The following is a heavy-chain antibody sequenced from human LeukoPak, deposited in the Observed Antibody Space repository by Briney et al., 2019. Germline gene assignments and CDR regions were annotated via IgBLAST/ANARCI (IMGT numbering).Heavy chain of an antibody. Sequence: GGSLRLSCAASGFTVSSNYMSWVRQAPGKGLEWVSLISSGGGTYYADSVKGRFTISRDNSKSMVYLQMNSLRADDTAVYYCARNRWSYGFLGYYFDYWGQGTLVTVSS. J-gene: IGHJ4*02. D-gene: IGHD5-18*01. V-gene: IGHV3-53*01. CDR1: GFTVSSNY. CDR3: ARNRWSYGFLGYYFDY. CDR2: ISSGGGT.